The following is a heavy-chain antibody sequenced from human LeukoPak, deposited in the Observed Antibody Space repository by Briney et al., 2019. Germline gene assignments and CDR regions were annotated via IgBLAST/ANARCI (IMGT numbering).Heavy chain of an antibody. J-gene: IGHJ4*02. V-gene: IGHV3-21*04. CDR1: GFTFSSYS. CDR2: ISSSSSYI. D-gene: IGHD2-21*01. CDR3: AKDSGRLVRLPAV. Sequence: GGSLRLSCAASGFTFSSYSVNWVRQAPGKGLEWVSSISSSSSYIYYADSVKGRFTISRDNSKNTLYLQMNSLRAEDTAVYYCAKDSGRLVRLPAVWGQGTLVTVSS.